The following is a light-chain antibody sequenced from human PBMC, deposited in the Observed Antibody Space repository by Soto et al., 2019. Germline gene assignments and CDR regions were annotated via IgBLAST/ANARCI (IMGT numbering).Light chain of an antibody. Sequence: QSALTQPASASGSPGQSITISCTGTSGDIGSYNRVSWYQQHPGKAPKLIIYEVTDRPSGVSNRFSGSKSGNKASLTISGLQAEDEAEYYCSSYTNINTGACVFGTGTKLTVL. V-gene: IGLV2-14*01. CDR1: SGDIGSYNR. CDR2: EVT. J-gene: IGLJ1*01. CDR3: SSYTNINTGACV.